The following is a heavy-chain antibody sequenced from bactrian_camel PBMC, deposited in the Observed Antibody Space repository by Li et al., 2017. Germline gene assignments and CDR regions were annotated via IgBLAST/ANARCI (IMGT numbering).Heavy chain of an antibody. CDR2: VINDRGT. Sequence: HVQLVESGGDSVQPGRSLTLSCAASGFLLSSAAMGWIRQAPGKERELVSTVINDRGTYYADSVKGRFTLSQDNAKNTVYLQMTDLKVEDTAVYYCDRGAGVDGYWGQGTQVTVS. J-gene: IGHJ6*01. CDR3: DRGAGVDGY. CDR1: GFLLSSAA. V-gene: IGHV3S53*01.